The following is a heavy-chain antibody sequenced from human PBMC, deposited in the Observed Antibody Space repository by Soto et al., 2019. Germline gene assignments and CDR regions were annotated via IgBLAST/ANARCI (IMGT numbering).Heavy chain of an antibody. CDR3: ARAEILMVRGVIINSIYYYYYMDV. CDR1: GGTFSSYT. J-gene: IGHJ6*03. Sequence: ASVKVSCKASGGTFSSYTISWVRQAPGQGLEWMGRIIPILGIANYAQKFQGRVTITADKSTSTAYLELGSLRSEDTAVYYCARAEILMVRGVIINSIYYYYYMDVWGKGTTVTVSS. D-gene: IGHD3-10*01. CDR2: IIPILGIA. V-gene: IGHV1-69*02.